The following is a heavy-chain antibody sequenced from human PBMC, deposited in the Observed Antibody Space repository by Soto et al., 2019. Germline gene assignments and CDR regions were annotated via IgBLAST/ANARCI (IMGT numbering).Heavy chain of an antibody. J-gene: IGHJ5*02. V-gene: IGHV4-59*08. CDR1: GGSISSYY. D-gene: IGHD3-3*01. Sequence: SETLSLTCTVSGGSISSYYWSWIRQPPGKGLEWIGYIYYSGSTNYNPSLKSRVTISVDTSKNQFSLKLSSVTAADTAVYYCARQEAYYDFWSGYYKFDWFDPWGQGTLVTVSS. CDR3: ARQEAYYDFWSGYYKFDWFDP. CDR2: IYYSGST.